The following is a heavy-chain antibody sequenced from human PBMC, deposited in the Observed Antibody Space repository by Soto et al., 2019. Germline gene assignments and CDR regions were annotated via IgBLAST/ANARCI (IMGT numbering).Heavy chain of an antibody. CDR1: GFTFSSYS. CDR3: ARESEDLTSNFDY. J-gene: IGHJ4*02. V-gene: IGHV3-21*06. Sequence: GGSLRLSCAASGFTFSSYSMNWVRQAPGKGLEWVSSISSTTNYIYYGDSMKGRFTISRDNAKNSLYLEMNSLRAEDTAVYYCARESEDLTSNFDYWGQGALVTVSS. CDR2: ISSTTNYI.